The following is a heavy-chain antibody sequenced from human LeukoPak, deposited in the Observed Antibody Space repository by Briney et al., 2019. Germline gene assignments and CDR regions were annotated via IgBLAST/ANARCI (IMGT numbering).Heavy chain of an antibody. CDR1: GFTFSSYA. J-gene: IGHJ4*02. V-gene: IGHV3-23*01. CDR3: AKDSSTYYYDSSGYYQGYFDY. D-gene: IGHD3-22*01. Sequence: PGGSLRLSCAASGFTFSSYAMSWVRQAPGKGLEWVSAISGSGGSTYYADSVKGRFTISRDNSKNTLYLQMNRLRAEDTAVYYCAKDSSTYYYDSSGYYQGYFDYWGQGTLVTASS. CDR2: ISGSGGST.